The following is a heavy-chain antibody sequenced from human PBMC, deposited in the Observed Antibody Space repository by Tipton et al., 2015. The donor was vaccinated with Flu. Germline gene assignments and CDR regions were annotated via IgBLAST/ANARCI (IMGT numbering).Heavy chain of an antibody. J-gene: IGHJ4*02. V-gene: IGHV1-18*01. CDR1: GYTFTSYG. D-gene: IGHD2-21*01. CDR2: ISAYNGNT. Sequence: QVQLVQSGPEVKKPGASVKVSCKASGYTFTSYGISWVRQAPGQGLEWMGWISAYNGNTNYAQKLQGRVTMTTDTSTSTAYMELRSLRSDDTAVYYCAREGRLAYCGGDCPPPDYWGQGTLVTVSS. CDR3: AREGRLAYCGGDCPPPDY.